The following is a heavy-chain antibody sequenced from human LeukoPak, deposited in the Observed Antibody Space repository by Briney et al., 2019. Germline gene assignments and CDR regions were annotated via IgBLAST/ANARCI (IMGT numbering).Heavy chain of an antibody. D-gene: IGHD6-19*01. CDR2: ISSNTLYI. CDR3: ARDSYSSGWYTDY. V-gene: IGHV3-21*04. J-gene: IGHJ4*02. CDR1: GFTFTDYT. Sequence: GGSLRLPCAASGFTFTDYTMNWVRQTPGKGLEWVSSISSNTLYIYYADSVKGRFTISRDNAKNSLFLQMNSLRAEDTAVYYCARDSYSSGWYTDYWGQGILVTVSS.